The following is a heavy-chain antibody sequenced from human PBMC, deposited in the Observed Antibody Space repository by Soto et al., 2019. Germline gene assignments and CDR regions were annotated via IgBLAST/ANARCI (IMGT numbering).Heavy chain of an antibody. CDR3: AGIGEDIYYGMDV. CDR1: GGSIKKYY. J-gene: IGHJ6*02. CDR2: IYSSGST. D-gene: IGHD2-15*01. V-gene: IGHV4-4*07. Sequence: SETLSLTCTVSGGSIKKYYWNWIRQSAGKGLEWIGRIYSSGSTNYNPSLKSRVTMLVDTSKSQFFLNLNSVTAADTAVYYCAGIGEDIYYGMDVWGHGTTVTVSS.